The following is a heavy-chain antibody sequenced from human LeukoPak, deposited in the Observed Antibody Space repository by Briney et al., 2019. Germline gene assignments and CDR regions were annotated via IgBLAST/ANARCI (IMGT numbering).Heavy chain of an antibody. CDR2: IIPIFGIA. V-gene: IGHV1-69*04. D-gene: IGHD1-7*01. J-gene: IGHJ1*01. Sequence: ASVKVSCKASGGTFSSYAISWVGQAPGQGLEWMGRIIPIFGIANYAQKFQGRVTITADKSTSTAYMELSSLRSEDTAVYYCARSMGITGTTGYFQHWGQGTLVTVSS. CDR1: GGTFSSYA. CDR3: ARSMGITGTTGYFQH.